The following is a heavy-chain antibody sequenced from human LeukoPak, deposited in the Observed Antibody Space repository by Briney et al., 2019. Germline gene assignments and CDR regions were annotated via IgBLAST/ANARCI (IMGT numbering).Heavy chain of an antibody. J-gene: IGHJ4*02. Sequence: PGGSLRLSCAASGFTFSSYAMSWVRQAPGKGLEWVAVISYDGSNKYYADSVKGRFTISRDNSKNTLYLRMNSLRAEDTAVYYCARDKTDYGGNPRFDYWGQGTLVTVSS. CDR2: ISYDGSNK. CDR1: GFTFSSYA. CDR3: ARDKTDYGGNPRFDY. D-gene: IGHD4-23*01. V-gene: IGHV3-30*04.